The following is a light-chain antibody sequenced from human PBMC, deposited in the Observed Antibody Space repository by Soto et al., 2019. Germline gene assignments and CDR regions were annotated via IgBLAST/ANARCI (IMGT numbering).Light chain of an antibody. J-gene: IGKJ1*01. V-gene: IGKV3-15*01. Sequence: EIVMTQSPATLSVSPGERATLSCRASQSVSSNLAWYQQKPGQAPRLLIYGASTRATGIPARFSGSGSGTEFTLTISSLQSEDFAVYYCQQYGSSWTFGQGTEVEMK. CDR2: GAS. CDR3: QQYGSSWT. CDR1: QSVSSN.